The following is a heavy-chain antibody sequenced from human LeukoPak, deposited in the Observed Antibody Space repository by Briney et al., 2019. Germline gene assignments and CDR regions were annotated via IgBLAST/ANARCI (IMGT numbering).Heavy chain of an antibody. V-gene: IGHV3-20*01. Sequence: GGSLRLSCAASGFTFDDYGMSWVRQAPGKGLEWVSGINWNGGSTGYADSVKGRFTISRDNAKNSLYLQMNSLRAEDTALYHCARGSSSGWYGYFDYWGQGTLVTVSS. J-gene: IGHJ4*02. CDR2: INWNGGST. D-gene: IGHD6-19*01. CDR1: GFTFDDYG. CDR3: ARGSSSGWYGYFDY.